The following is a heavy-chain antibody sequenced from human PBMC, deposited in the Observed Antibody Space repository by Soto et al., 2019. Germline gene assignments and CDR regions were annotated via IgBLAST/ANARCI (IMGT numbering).Heavy chain of an antibody. D-gene: IGHD3-22*01. CDR1: GVTLRSYS. CDR3: ARASWTYDSSGYYFPDYYYYYGMDV. CDR2: ISSSSSTI. J-gene: IGHJ6*02. Sequence: GGSLRLSCAACGVTLRSYSMNGVRQAPGKGLEWVSYISSSSSTIYYADSVKGRFTISRDNAKNSLYLQMNSLRDEDTAVYYCARASWTYDSSGYYFPDYYYYYGMDVWGQGTTVTVS. V-gene: IGHV3-48*02.